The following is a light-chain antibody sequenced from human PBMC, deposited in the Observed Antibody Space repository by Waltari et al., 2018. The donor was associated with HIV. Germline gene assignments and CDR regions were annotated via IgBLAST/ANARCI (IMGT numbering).Light chain of an antibody. V-gene: IGKV4-1*01. Sequence: IVMTQSPDSLTVSLGARATINCKSSQSVFFGSNNKNYLAWYQQKPGQPPKLLFYWASTRESGVPDRFSVSGSGTDFTLTISSLRTEDVAVYYCQQYYRSPLTFGGGTKVEI. J-gene: IGKJ4*01. CDR2: WAS. CDR1: QSVFFGSNNKNY. CDR3: QQYYRSPLT.